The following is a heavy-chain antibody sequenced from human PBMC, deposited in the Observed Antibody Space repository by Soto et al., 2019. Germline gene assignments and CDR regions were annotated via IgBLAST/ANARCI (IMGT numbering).Heavy chain of an antibody. CDR1: GYTFTSYY. CDR3: ARDRGGYCSSTSCYTRPYYYYGMDV. D-gene: IGHD2-2*02. J-gene: IGHJ6*02. Sequence: ASVKVSCKASGYTFTSYYMHWVRQAPGQGLEWMGIINPSGGSTSYAQKFQGRVTMTRDTSTNTVYMELSSLRSEDTAVYYCARDRGGYCSSTSCYTRPYYYYGMDVSGQGTTVTVSS. CDR2: INPSGGST. V-gene: IGHV1-46*01.